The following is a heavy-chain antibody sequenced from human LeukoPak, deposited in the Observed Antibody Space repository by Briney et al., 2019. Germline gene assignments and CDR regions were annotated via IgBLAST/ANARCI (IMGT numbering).Heavy chain of an antibody. V-gene: IGHV3-48*01. CDR2: GSSNSSTI. CDR3: AREKYSSSYDFNY. D-gene: IGHD6-6*01. CDR1: GLTFSSYS. J-gene: IGHJ4*02. Sequence: GGSLRLSCAASGLTFSSYSMNWVRQAPRQGLEWVAYGSSNSSTIYYADSVKGLLTIYRDNAKNSLYLQSNSLRSEDTAVYNCAREKYSSSYDFNYCGQGTLVTVSS.